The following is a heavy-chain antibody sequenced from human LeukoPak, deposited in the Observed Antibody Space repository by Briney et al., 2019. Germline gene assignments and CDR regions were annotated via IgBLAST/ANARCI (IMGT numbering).Heavy chain of an antibody. Sequence: GASVTLSRKASGYTFTIYGNCWVRQAPAPGMGREGWISAYNGNTNYAQKLQGRVTMTTDTSTRTAYMELRSLRSDDTAVYYCARDYYDSSRYSYNIPFDYGGQGTLVTVSS. D-gene: IGHD3-22*01. CDR1: GYTFTIYG. CDR3: ARDYYDSSRYSYNIPFDY. V-gene: IGHV1-18*01. J-gene: IGHJ4*02. CDR2: ISAYNGNT.